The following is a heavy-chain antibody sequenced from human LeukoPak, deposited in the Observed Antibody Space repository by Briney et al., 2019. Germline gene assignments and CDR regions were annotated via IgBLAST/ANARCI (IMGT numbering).Heavy chain of an antibody. CDR3: ARFGTSLYSSGWYSHFDY. J-gene: IGHJ4*02. Sequence: PGGSRRLSCAASGFTFSSYAMSWVRQAPGKGLEWVSAISGSGGSTYYADSVKGRFTISRDNSKNTPYLQMNSLRAEDTAVYYCARFGTSLYSSGWYSHFDYWGQGTLVTVSS. CDR1: GFTFSSYA. V-gene: IGHV3-23*01. D-gene: IGHD6-19*01. CDR2: ISGSGGST.